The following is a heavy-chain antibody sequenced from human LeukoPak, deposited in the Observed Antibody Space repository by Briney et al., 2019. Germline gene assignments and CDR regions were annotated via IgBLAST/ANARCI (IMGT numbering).Heavy chain of an antibody. V-gene: IGHV3-73*01. CDR3: TRQPYCGGDCYDAFDI. D-gene: IGHD2-21*02. Sequence: GGSLRLSCAASGFTFSGSAMHWVRQASGKGLEWVDRIRSKANSYATAYAASVKGRFTISRDDSKNTAYLQMNSLKPEDTAVYYCTRQPYCGGDCYDAFDIWGQGTMVTVSS. CDR1: GFTFSGSA. J-gene: IGHJ3*02. CDR2: IRSKANSYAT.